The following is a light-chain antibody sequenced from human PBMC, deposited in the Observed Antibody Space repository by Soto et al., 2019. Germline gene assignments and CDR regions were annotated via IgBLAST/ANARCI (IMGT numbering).Light chain of an antibody. V-gene: IGKV1-33*01. J-gene: IGKJ1*01. CDR1: EDITKY. Sequence: DIQMTQSPSSLSASVGDRVTITCQASEDITKYLNWYQQKPEKAPKLLIYDASNLEAGIPSRFSGSGSGTDFTFIISSLQPEDIATSYCQQFDDIPYTFGQGTKVEIK. CDR3: QQFDDIPYT. CDR2: DAS.